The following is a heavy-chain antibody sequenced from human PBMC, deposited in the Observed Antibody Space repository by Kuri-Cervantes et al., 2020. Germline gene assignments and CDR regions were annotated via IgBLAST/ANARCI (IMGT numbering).Heavy chain of an antibody. CDR2: IDHSGST. J-gene: IGHJ4*02. CDR1: GGSISSYY. V-gene: IGHV4-59*04. D-gene: IGHD2-15*01. CDR3: ARLRGECSGGRCYRYYFDY. Sequence: GSLRLSCTVSGGSISSYYWSWIRQPPGKGLEWIGSIDHSGSTYYNPSLKSRVTISVDTSKNQFSLRLSSVTAADTAVYYCARLRGECSGGRCYRYYFDYWGQGTLVTVSS.